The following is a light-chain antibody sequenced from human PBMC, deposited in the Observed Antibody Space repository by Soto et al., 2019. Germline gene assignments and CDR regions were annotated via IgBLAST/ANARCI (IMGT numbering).Light chain of an antibody. CDR3: QQYETYSGT. Sequence: DIQMTQSPSTLSASVGDRVTITCRXXXXXXXXLAWYQQKPGKAPKLLIYRASNLXXXVPSRFSGSGSGTXXXXXIXXLXXXDXSIXYXQQYETYSGTFGPGTKVDI. V-gene: IGKV1-5*03. CDR1: XXXXXX. CDR2: RAS. J-gene: IGKJ3*01.